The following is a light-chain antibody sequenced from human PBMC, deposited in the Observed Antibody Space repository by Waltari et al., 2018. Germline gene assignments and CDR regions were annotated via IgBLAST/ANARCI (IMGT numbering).Light chain of an antibody. CDR1: QTNTRY. CDR2: GAS. V-gene: IGKV1-39*01. CDR3: QQSYTTPRT. J-gene: IGKJ1*01. Sequence: DIQLTQSPSSLSASVGDRVTITCRANQTNTRYLNGYQQKPGKAPSLLIQGASSLQSEVPSRFIGSVSGTYFALAITSRQPEDFATYFCQQSYTTPRTFGQGTTVDSK.